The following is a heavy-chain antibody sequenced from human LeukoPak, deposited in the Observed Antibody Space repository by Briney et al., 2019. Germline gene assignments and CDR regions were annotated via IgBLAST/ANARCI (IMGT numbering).Heavy chain of an antibody. CDR1: GFTFSSYA. Sequence: SGRSLRLSCAASGFTFSSYAIHWVRQAPGKGLEWVAVISYDGSNKYYADSVKGRFTISRDNSKNTLYLQMNSLRAEDTAVYYCASRAAAGTDYWGQGTLVTVSS. CDR3: ASRAAAGTDY. D-gene: IGHD6-13*01. V-gene: IGHV3-30*04. CDR2: ISYDGSNK. J-gene: IGHJ4*02.